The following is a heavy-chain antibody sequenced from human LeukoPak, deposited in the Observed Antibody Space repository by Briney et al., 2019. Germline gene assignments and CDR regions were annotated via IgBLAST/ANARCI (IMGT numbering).Heavy chain of an antibody. J-gene: IGHJ4*02. CDR2: ISYDGSNK. CDR1: GFTFSSYA. V-gene: IGHV3-30*04. D-gene: IGHD3-10*01. CDR3: AKVRGGWFGEFLFDY. Sequence: PGGSLRLSCAASGFTFSSYAMHWVRQAPGKGLEWVAVISYDGSNKYYADSVKGRFTISRDNSKNTLYLQMNSLRAEDTAVYYCAKVRGGWFGEFLFDYWGQGTLVTVSS.